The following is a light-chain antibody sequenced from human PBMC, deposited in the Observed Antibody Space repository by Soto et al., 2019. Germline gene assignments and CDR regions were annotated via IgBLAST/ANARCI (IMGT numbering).Light chain of an antibody. CDR3: QQYGSSPWT. CDR1: QSVSSSY. CDR2: GGS. J-gene: IGKJ1*01. V-gene: IGKV3-20*01. Sequence: EIVLTQSPGTLSLSPGERATLSCRASQSVSSSYLAWYQQKPGQAPRLLLYGGSSRATGIPDRFSGSGAGIDFTLTISRLEPEDSAVYYCQQYGSSPWTFGQGTKVEIK.